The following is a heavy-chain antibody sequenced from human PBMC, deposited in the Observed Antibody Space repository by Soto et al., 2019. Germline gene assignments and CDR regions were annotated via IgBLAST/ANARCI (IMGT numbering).Heavy chain of an antibody. CDR1: GGSISSGGYS. Sequence: PSETLSLTCAVSGGSISSGGYSWSWIRQPPGKGLEWIGYIYHSGSTYYNPSLKSRVTISVDRSKNQFSLKLSSVTAADTAVYYCARRYCSSTSCYGGATNWFDPWGQGTLVTVS. J-gene: IGHJ5*02. V-gene: IGHV4-30-2*01. D-gene: IGHD2-2*01. CDR3: ARRYCSSTSCYGGATNWFDP. CDR2: IYHSGST.